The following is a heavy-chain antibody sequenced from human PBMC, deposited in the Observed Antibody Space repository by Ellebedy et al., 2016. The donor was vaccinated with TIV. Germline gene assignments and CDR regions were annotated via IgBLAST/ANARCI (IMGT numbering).Heavy chain of an antibody. CDR3: ARDKYFGTDAFDI. CDR2: INSDGSST. D-gene: IGHD2/OR15-2a*01. J-gene: IGHJ3*02. Sequence: GESLKISXAASGFTFSSYWMHWVRQAPGKGLVWVSRINSDGSSTSYADSVKGRFTISRDNAKNTLYLQMNSLRAEDTAVYYCARDKYFGTDAFDIWGQGTMVTVSS. V-gene: IGHV3-74*01. CDR1: GFTFSSYW.